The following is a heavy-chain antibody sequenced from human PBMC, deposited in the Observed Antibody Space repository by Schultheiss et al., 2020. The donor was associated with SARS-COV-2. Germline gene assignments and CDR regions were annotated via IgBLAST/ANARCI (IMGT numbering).Heavy chain of an antibody. CDR1: GFTFSSYG. V-gene: IGHV3-30*03. D-gene: IGHD1/OR15-1a*01. CDR2: ISYDGSNK. Sequence: GGSLRLSCAASGFTFSSYGMHWVRQAPGKGLEWVAVISYDGSNKYYADSVKGRFTISRDNAKNSLYLQMNSLRPEDTALYYCVKRIGSDRNIRRDSDYYYGMGVWGQGTTVTVSS. J-gene: IGHJ6*02. CDR3: VKRIGSDRNIRRDSDYYYGMGV.